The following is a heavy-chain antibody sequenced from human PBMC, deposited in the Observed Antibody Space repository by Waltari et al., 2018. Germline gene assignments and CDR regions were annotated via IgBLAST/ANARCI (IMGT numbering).Heavy chain of an antibody. CDR1: GFTFSSDS. CDR3: ASAGGSGWYYDY. Sequence: EVQLVESGGGLVKPGGPLRLSCAPSGFTFSSDSMNWVRQAPGKGLEWVSSISSSSSYIYYADSVKGRFTISRDNAKNSLYLQMNSLRAEDTAVYYCASAGGSGWYYDYWGQGTLVTVSS. J-gene: IGHJ4*02. V-gene: IGHV3-21*01. D-gene: IGHD6-19*01. CDR2: ISSSSSYI.